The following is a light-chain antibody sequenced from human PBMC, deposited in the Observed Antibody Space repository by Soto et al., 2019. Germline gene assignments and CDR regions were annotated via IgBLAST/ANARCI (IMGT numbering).Light chain of an antibody. CDR3: SSYTSSTTYV. CDR1: SGDVGRYNY. V-gene: IGLV2-14*01. CDR2: DVS. J-gene: IGLJ1*01. Sequence: QSALTQPASVSGSPVQSITISCTGTSGDVGRYNYVSWYQQHPGKAPKLMIYDVSNRPSGVSNRFSGSKSGNTASLTISGLQAEDEADYYCSSYTSSTTYVFGTGTKLTVL.